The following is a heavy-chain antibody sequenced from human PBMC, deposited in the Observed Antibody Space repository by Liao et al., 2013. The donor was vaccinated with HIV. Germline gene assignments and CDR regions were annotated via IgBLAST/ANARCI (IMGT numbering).Heavy chain of an antibody. CDR3: ARGPWGIVVVITTWDAFDI. CDR2: NYDSGST. CDR1: GGSISSYY. Sequence: QVQLQESGPGLVKPSETLSLTCSVSGGSISSYYWSWIRQPPGKGLEWIGHNYDSGSTNYNPSLKSRVTISTDTSKNQFSLKLTSVTAADTALYYCARGPWGIVVVITTWDAFDIWGQGTMVTVSS. J-gene: IGHJ3*02. V-gene: IGHV4-59*12. D-gene: IGHD3-22*01.